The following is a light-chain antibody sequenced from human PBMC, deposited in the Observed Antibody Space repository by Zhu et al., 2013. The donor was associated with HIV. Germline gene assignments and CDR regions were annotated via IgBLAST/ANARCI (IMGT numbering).Light chain of an antibody. CDR1: QSVNSN. J-gene: IGKJ1*01. Sequence: EVVMTQSPGTLSVSPGERATLSCRASQSVNSNLAWYQQIPGRPPRLLIYGASTRATGVPARFSGGGAGTEFTLTINSLQSEDFAIYYCQQYNNWPPWTFGQGTKVEI. V-gene: IGKV3-15*01. CDR3: QQYNNWPPWT. CDR2: GAS.